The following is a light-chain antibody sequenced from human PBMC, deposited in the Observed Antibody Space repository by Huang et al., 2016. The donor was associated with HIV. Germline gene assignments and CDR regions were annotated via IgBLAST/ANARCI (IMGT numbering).Light chain of an antibody. CDR1: QSVRSW. J-gene: IGKJ1*01. Sequence: DIQMTQSPSTLSASVGDRVTIICRASQSVRSWLAWYQQKPGKAPKLLIYQASTLQNWVPSRFSGSGSGTEFTLTISSLPPDDFATYYCQQYSSYIQWTFGQGTKVEI. CDR2: QAS. V-gene: IGKV1-5*03. CDR3: QQYSSYIQWT.